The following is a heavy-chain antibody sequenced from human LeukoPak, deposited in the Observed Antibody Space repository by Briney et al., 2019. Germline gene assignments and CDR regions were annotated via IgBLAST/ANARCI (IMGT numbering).Heavy chain of an antibody. CDR1: GFIFSSYG. V-gene: IGHV3-30*18. Sequence: GGSLRLSCAAAGFIFSSYGMHWVRQAPGKGLEWVAVITYDGGNKFYADSVKGRFTISRDNSKNTLYLQMNSLRAEDTAVYYCAKDRGCSSTSCYGYYYGMDVWGQGTTVTVSS. CDR3: AKDRGCSSTSCYGYYYGMDV. CDR2: ITYDGGNK. J-gene: IGHJ6*02. D-gene: IGHD2-2*01.